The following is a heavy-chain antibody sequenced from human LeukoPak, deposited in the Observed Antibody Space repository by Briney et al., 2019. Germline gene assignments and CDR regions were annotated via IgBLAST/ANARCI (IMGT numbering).Heavy chain of an antibody. V-gene: IGHV1-69*04. CDR3: ATLRSGTIRGVDY. Sequence: GASVKVSFKASGGTFISYAISWVRQAPGQGLEWMGRIIPILGIANYAQKFQGRVTITADKSTSTAYMELSSLRSEDTAVYYCATLRSGTIRGVDYWGQGTLVTVSS. J-gene: IGHJ4*02. CDR1: GGTFISYA. D-gene: IGHD3-10*01. CDR2: IIPILGIA.